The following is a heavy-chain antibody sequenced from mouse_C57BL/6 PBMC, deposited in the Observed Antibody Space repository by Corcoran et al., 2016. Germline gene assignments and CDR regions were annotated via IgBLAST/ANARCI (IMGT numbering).Heavy chain of an antibody. V-gene: IGHV1-76*01. Sequence: VQLKQSGAELVRPGASVKLSCKVSGYSFTDYYINWVKQRPGQGLEWIARIYPGNGNAYYNEKFKGKATLTAEKSSSTAYMQLSSLTSEDSAVYFCAGPYYFDNWGQGTTLTVSS. CDR2: IYPGNGNA. CDR1: GYSFTDYY. CDR3: AGPYYFDN. J-gene: IGHJ2*01.